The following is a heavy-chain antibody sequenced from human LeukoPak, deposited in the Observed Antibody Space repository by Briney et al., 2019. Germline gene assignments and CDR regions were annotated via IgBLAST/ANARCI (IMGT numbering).Heavy chain of an antibody. J-gene: IGHJ4*02. CDR3: ARDRSSLGLWFGELRN. CDR2: ISYNGANS. Sequence: GGSLRLSCAASGFTFRDAAMTWVRQAPGKGLEWVSLISYNGANSYYADSVKGRFTISRDNSKNTLYLQMNSLRAEDTAVYYCARDRSSLGLWFGELRNWGQGILVTVSS. CDR1: GFTFRDAA. D-gene: IGHD3-10*01. V-gene: IGHV3-23*01.